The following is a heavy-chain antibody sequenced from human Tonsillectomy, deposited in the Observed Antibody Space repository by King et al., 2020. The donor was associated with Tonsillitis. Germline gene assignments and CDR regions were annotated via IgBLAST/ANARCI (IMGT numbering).Heavy chain of an antibody. CDR3: ARAGSTQNWFDP. D-gene: IGHD5/OR15-5a*01. Sequence: QLQESGPGLVKPSETLSLTCTVSGYSISSGYYWGWIRQPPGMGLEWIGSIYHSGSTYYNPSLKSRVTISVDTSKNQFSLKLSSVTAADTAVYYCARAGSTQNWFDPWGQGTLVTVSS. CDR1: GYSISSGYY. V-gene: IGHV4-38-2*02. CDR2: IYHSGST. J-gene: IGHJ5*02.